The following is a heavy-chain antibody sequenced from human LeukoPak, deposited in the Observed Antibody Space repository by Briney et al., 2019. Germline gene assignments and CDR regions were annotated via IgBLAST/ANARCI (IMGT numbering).Heavy chain of an antibody. D-gene: IGHD2-21*01. J-gene: IGHJ4*02. V-gene: IGHV1-2*06. CDR2: VNPNNGGT. Sequence: GASVKVSCKASGHTFTDYYMHWVRRAPGQGPEWIGRVNPNNGGTNDAQKFQGRVTMTRDTSIGTAYMELSSLRSDDTAVYYCARGNTYCFDYWGQGTLVTVSS. CDR1: GHTFTDYY. CDR3: ARGNTYCFDY.